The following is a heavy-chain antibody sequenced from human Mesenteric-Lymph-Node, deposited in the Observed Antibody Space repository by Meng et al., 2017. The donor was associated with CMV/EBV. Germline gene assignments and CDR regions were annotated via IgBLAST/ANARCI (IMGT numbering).Heavy chain of an antibody. D-gene: IGHD2-2*01. CDR2: MNPNSGNT. V-gene: IGHV1-8*01. J-gene: IGHJ4*02. CDR3: ASGPYCSSASCHDY. Sequence: KASGYTFSNYDISWVRQATGRGLEWMGWMNPNSGNTGYAQKFQGRVTMTRNTSISTAYMELSSLRSEDTAVYYCASGPYCSSASCHDYWGQGTLVTVSS. CDR1: GYTFSNYD.